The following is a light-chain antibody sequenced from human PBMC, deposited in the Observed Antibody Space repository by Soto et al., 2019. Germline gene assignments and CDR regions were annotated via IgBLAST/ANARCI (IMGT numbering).Light chain of an antibody. Sequence: QSVLTQPASVSGSPGQSITISCTGTSSDVGGYNYVSWCQQHPGKAPKLMIYDVSNRPSGVSNRFSGSKSGNTASLTISGLQAEDEADYCSSYTSTSTLVVLGTGTKLTVL. CDR2: DVS. J-gene: IGLJ1*01. CDR3: SSYTSTSTLVV. V-gene: IGLV2-14*01. CDR1: SSDVGGYNY.